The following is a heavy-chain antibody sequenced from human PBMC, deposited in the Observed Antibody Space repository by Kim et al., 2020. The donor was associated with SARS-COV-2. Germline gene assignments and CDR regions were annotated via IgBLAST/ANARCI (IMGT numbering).Heavy chain of an antibody. V-gene: IGHV3-30*04. CDR2: ISYDGSNK. J-gene: IGHJ4*02. D-gene: IGHD6-6*01. CDR1: GFTFSSYA. CDR3: ARDPRAARSY. Sequence: GGSLRLSCAASGFTFSSYAMHWVRQAPGKGLEWVAVISYDGSNKYYVDSVKGRFTISRDNSKNTLYLQMNSLRAEDTAVYYCARDPRAARSYWGQGTLVTVSS.